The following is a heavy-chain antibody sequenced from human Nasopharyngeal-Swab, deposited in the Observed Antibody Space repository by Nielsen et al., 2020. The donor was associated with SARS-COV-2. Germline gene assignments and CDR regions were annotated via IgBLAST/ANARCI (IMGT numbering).Heavy chain of an antibody. CDR1: GFTFSSYA. V-gene: IGHV3-30-3*01. D-gene: IGHD1-1*01. J-gene: IGHJ4*02. CDR3: ARDLDTTLGY. CDR2: ISYDGSNK. Sequence: GEFLKISCAASGFTFSSYAMHWVRQAPGKGLEWVAVISYDGSNKYYADSVKGRFTISRDNSKNTLYLQMNSLRAEDTAVYYCARDLDTTLGYWGQGTLVTVSS.